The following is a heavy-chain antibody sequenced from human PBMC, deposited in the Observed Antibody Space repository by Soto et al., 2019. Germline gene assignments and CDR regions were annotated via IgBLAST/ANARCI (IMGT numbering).Heavy chain of an antibody. CDR2: IIPILGIA. CDR1: GGTFSSYT. D-gene: IGHD2-2*02. Sequence: VKVSCKASGGTFSSYTISWVRQAPGQGLEWMGRIIPILGIANYAQKFQGRVTITADKSTSTAYMELSSLRSEDTAVYYCARDHEKYPRAFDIWGQGTMVTVSS. J-gene: IGHJ3*02. V-gene: IGHV1-69*04. CDR3: ARDHEKYPRAFDI.